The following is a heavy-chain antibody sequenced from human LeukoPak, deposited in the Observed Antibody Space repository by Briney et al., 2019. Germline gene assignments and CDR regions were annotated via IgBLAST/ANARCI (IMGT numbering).Heavy chain of an antibody. Sequence: GASVKVSCKASGYTFTVYYIHWVRQAPGQGLDWMGWVNSDSGATNYEQKFQGRVTMTRDTSINTVYLELSSLTSDDTAIYYCARKDAGPSSFDYWGQGSLVTVSS. CDR2: VNSDSGAT. V-gene: IGHV1-2*02. CDR1: GYTFTVYY. J-gene: IGHJ4*02. CDR3: ARKDAGPSSFDY.